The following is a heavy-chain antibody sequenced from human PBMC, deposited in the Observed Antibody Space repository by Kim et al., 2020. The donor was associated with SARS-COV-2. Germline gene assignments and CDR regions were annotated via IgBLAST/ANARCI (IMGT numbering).Heavy chain of an antibody. D-gene: IGHD3-22*01. Sequence: ASVKVSCKTSGYTFTSYGISWVRQAPGQGLEWMGWISAYNGNTNYAEKLQGRVTMTTDTSTDTAYMELRSLRSDDTAVYFCARVKTYYYDSSPRDALDIWGQGTMVTVSS. CDR3: ARVKTYYYDSSPRDALDI. CDR2: ISAYNGNT. V-gene: IGHV1-18*01. CDR1: GYTFTSYG. J-gene: IGHJ3*02.